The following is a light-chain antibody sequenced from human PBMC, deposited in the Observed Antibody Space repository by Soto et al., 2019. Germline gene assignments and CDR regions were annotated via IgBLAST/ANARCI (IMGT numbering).Light chain of an antibody. V-gene: IGKV3-11*01. CDR1: QSVSSY. J-gene: IGKJ1*01. CDR3: QEYNNWLET. CDR2: EAS. Sequence: ENMLTLSPAIVSLKTGERATLSCRASQSVSSYLAWYQQKPGQAPRLLIYEASNRATGIPARFSGSGSGTEFSLTISSLQSEDFALYYCQEYNNWLETFGQGTKVDIK.